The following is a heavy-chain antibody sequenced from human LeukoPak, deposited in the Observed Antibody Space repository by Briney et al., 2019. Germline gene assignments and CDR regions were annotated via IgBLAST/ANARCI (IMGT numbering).Heavy chain of an antibody. Sequence: SETLSLTCIVSGSISSYYWTWIRQPPGKGLEWIGHSYFTGNPNYNPSLKSRVTISVDPPKNQFPLKLTSVTAADTAVYYCSGLRSTGGWAFFYYLGQGILVTVSS. CDR1: GSISSYY. CDR2: SYFTGNP. V-gene: IGHV4-59*08. D-gene: IGHD6-19*01. CDR3: SGLRSTGGWAFFYY. J-gene: IGHJ4*02.